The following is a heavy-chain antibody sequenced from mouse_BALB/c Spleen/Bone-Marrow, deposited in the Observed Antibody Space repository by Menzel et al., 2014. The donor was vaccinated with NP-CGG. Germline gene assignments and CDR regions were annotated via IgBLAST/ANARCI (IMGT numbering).Heavy chain of an antibody. CDR1: GLTFSSFG. Sequence: EVKLMESGGGLVQPGGSRKLSCAASGLTFSSFGMHWVRQAPEKGLEWVAYISSGSSTIYYAATLKGRFTISRDNPKNTLYLQMTSLRSENTAMYYGARLSFPTAKYYYAMDYWGQGTSVTVSS. CDR2: ISSGSSTI. D-gene: IGHD1-2*01. V-gene: IGHV5-17*02. J-gene: IGHJ4*01. CDR3: ARLSFPTAKYYYAMDY.